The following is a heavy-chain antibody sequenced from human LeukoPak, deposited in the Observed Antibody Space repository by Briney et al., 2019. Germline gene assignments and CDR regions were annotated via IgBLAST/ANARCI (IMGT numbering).Heavy chain of an antibody. CDR2: INPNSGGT. D-gene: IGHD4-17*01. V-gene: IGHV1-2*02. Sequence: ASVKVSCKASGYTFTGYYMHWVRQAPGQGLEWMGWINPNSGGTNYAQKFQGRVTMTRDTSISTAYMELSRLRSDDTAVYYCARVYGALPWFDPWGQGTLVTVSS. J-gene: IGHJ5*02. CDR3: ARVYGALPWFDP. CDR1: GYTFTGYY.